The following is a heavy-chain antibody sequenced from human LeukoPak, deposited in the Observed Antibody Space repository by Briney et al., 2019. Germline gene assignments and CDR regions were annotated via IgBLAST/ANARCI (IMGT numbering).Heavy chain of an antibody. CDR2: IYYSGST. CDR3: ARVNSLGPPTYYDFWSGYSPEAYFDY. Sequence: SETLSLTCTVSGGSISSYYWSWIRQPPGKGLEWIGYIYYSGSTNYNPSLKSRVTISVDTSKNQFSLKLSSVTAADTVVYYCARVNSLGPPTYYDFWSGYSPEAYFDYWGQGTLVTVSS. J-gene: IGHJ4*02. CDR1: GGSISSYY. D-gene: IGHD3-3*01. V-gene: IGHV4-59*01.